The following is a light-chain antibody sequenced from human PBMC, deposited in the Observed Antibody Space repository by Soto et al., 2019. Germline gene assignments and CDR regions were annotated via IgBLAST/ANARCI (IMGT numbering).Light chain of an antibody. V-gene: IGKV1-39*01. J-gene: IGKJ2*01. CDR2: AAS. Sequence: DIQMTQSPSSLSASVGDRVTITCRASQSISSYLNWYQQKPGKAPKLLIYAASSLQSGVASRFRGSGSGTVFTLTISSLQPEDFATYYCQQSYSTPPTFGQGTKLEIK. CDR1: QSISSY. CDR3: QQSYSTPPT.